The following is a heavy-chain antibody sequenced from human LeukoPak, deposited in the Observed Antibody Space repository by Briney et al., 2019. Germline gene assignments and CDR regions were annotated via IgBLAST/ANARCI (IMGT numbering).Heavy chain of an antibody. D-gene: IGHD3-3*01. V-gene: IGHV1-18*01. J-gene: IGHJ3*02. CDR2: ISAYNGNT. CDR3: ARDGGYYFWSGYEDAFDI. CDR1: GYTFTSYG. Sequence: GASVKVSCKASGYTFTSYGISWVRQAPGQGLEWMGWISAYNGNTNYAQKPQGRVTMTTDTSTSTAYMELRSLRSDDTAVYYCARDGGYYFWSGYEDAFDIWGQGTMVTVSS.